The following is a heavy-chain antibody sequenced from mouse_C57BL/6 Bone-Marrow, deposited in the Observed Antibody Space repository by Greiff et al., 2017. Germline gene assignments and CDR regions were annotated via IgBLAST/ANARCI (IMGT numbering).Heavy chain of an antibody. J-gene: IGHJ1*03. V-gene: IGHV1-26*01. D-gene: IGHD1-1*01. CDR2: INPNNGGT. Sequence: VQLQQSGPELVKPGASVKISCKASGYTFTDYYMNWVKQSHGKSLEWIGDINPNNGGTSYNQKFKGKATLTVDKSSSTAYMELRSLTSEDSAVYYCARGRNYYGSSYWYFDVWGTGTTVTVSS. CDR1: GYTFTDYY. CDR3: ARGRNYYGSSYWYFDV.